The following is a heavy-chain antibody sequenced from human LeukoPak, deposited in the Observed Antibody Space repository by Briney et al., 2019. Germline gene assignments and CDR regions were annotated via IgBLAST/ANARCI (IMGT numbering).Heavy chain of an antibody. Sequence: ASVKASCKASGGTFSSHATAWVRQAPGQGPEWMGGIIPISGTATYAQKFQGRVTITTDESTSTTYMELSSLTSDDAAVYYCARGLQYQLLKALGYYYMDVWGEGTTVTVSS. CDR2: IIPISGTA. CDR3: ARGLQYQLLKALGYYYMDV. CDR1: GGTFSSHA. V-gene: IGHV1-69*05. D-gene: IGHD2-2*01. J-gene: IGHJ6*03.